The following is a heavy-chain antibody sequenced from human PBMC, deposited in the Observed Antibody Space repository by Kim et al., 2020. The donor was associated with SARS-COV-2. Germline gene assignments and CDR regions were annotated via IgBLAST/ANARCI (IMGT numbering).Heavy chain of an antibody. V-gene: IGHV3-7*03. CDR3: ARDQAAAGTYYYYYGMDV. CDR1: GFTFSSYW. Sequence: GGSLSLSCAASGFTFSSYWMSWVRQAPGKGLEWVANIKQDGSEKYYVDSVKGRFTSSRDNAKNSLYLQMNSLRAEDTAVYYCARDQAAAGTYYYYYGMDVWGQGTTVTVSS. J-gene: IGHJ6*02. D-gene: IGHD6-13*01. CDR2: IKQDGSEK.